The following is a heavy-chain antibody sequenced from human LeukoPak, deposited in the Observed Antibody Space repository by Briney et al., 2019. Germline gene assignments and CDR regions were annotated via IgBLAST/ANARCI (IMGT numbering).Heavy chain of an antibody. V-gene: IGHV3-30*18. J-gene: IGHJ4*02. Sequence: SGGSLRLSCAASGFTFSSYGMRWVRQAPGKGLEWVAVISYDGSNKYYADSVKGRFTISRDNSKNTLYLQMNSLRAEDTAVYYCAKAGHGSGSYQSYWGQGTLVTVSS. CDR2: ISYDGSNK. CDR1: GFTFSSYG. CDR3: AKAGHGSGSYQSY. D-gene: IGHD3-10*01.